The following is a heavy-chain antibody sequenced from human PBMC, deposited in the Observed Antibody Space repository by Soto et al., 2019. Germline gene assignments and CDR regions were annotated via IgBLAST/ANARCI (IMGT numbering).Heavy chain of an antibody. CDR3: AKDDIGSFLMVYAPDDAFDI. D-gene: IGHD2-8*01. CDR2: ISGSGGST. CDR1: GFTFSSYA. J-gene: IGHJ3*02. V-gene: IGHV3-23*01. Sequence: GGSLRLSCAASGFTFSSYAMSWVRQAPGKGLEWVSAISGSGGSTYYADSVKGRFTISRDNSKNTLYLQMNSLRAEDTAVYYCAKDDIGSFLMVYAPDDAFDIWGQGTMVTVSS.